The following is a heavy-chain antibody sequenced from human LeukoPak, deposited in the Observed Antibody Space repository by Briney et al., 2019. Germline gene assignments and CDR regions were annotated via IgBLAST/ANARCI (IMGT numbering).Heavy chain of an antibody. D-gene: IGHD6-6*01. Sequence: ASVKVSCKGSGYTFTGYYLHWVRQAPGQGLEWMGWINPNSGGTNYAQKFQGRVTMTRDTSISTAYMELSRLRSDDTAVYYCARDAGSEQIVSNWFHPWGQGTLVTVSS. CDR3: ARDAGSEQIVSNWFHP. V-gene: IGHV1-2*02. CDR2: INPNSGGT. CDR1: GYTFTGYY. J-gene: IGHJ5*02.